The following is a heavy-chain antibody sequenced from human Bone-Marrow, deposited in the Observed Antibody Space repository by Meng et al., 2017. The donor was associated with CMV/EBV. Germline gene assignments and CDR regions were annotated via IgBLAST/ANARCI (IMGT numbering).Heavy chain of an antibody. Sequence: LRLSCAISGDSVSSDSAAWNWIRQSPSRGLEWLGRTYYRSKWGTDYGVSVKGRLTITSDTSKNQFFLHLNSVTPEDTAVYYCARAVGAGKGWFDPWGQGTLVTVS. CDR1: GDSVSSDSAA. CDR3: ARAVGAGKGWFDP. V-gene: IGHV6-1*01. J-gene: IGHJ5*02. CDR2: TYYRSKWGT. D-gene: IGHD1-26*01.